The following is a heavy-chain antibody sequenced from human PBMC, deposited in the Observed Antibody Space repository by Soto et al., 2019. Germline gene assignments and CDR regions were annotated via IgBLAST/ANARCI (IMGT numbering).Heavy chain of an antibody. CDR3: AKDRRAGGNYGFYSDF. CDR1: GFTFSTYG. D-gene: IGHD1-7*01. V-gene: IGHV3-30*18. J-gene: IGHJ4*02. CDR2: MSYDGTKQ. Sequence: PGGSLRLSCAASGFTFSTYGMHWVRQAPGKGLEWVAAMSYDGTKQYYVDSVKGRFTISRDNSKNTLYLQMTSLRADDTAVYYCAKDRRAGGNYGFYSDFWGQGALVTVSS.